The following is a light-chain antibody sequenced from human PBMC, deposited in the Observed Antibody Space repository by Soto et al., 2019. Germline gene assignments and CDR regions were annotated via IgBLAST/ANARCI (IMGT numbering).Light chain of an antibody. CDR2: GTS. Sequence: DIQMTQSPSSLSGSAGDRVTITCRASQSISSYLNWYQQKPGKAPKVLIFGTSILQTGVSSRFSGSGSGTEITLTISSLQPEDFATYYCQQSYSTPWTFGQGTKVEIK. V-gene: IGKV1-39*01. CDR1: QSISSY. J-gene: IGKJ1*01. CDR3: QQSYSTPWT.